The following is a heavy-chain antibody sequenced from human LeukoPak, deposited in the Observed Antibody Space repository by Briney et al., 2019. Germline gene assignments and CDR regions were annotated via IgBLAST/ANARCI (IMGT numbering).Heavy chain of an antibody. CDR1: GGSISSYY. CDR2: IYYSGST. Sequence: SETLSLTCTVSGGSISSYYWSWIRQPPGKGLEWIGYIYYSGSTNYNPSLKSRVTISVDTSKNQFSLKLSSVTAADTAVYYCARDKFYDSSGSSRWFDPWGRGTLVTVSS. V-gene: IGHV4-59*01. CDR3: ARDKFYDSSGSSRWFDP. J-gene: IGHJ5*02. D-gene: IGHD3-22*01.